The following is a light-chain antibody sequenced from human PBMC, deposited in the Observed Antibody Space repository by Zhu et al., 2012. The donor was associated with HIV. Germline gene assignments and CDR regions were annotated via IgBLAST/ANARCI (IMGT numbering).Light chain of an antibody. CDR1: QGISYN. CDR3: I. J-gene: IGKJ4*01. CDR2: GAS. V-gene: IGKV1-27*01. Sequence: DIQMTQSPSSLSASVGDRVIITCRASQGISYNLAWYQQKPGKVPNLLIYGASTLQSGVPSRFSGSGSGTDFTLTISSLQPEDVATYPLIFGGGTKVGDQ.